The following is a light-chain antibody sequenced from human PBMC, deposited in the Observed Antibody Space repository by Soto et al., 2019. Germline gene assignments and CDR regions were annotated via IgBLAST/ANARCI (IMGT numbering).Light chain of an antibody. V-gene: IGKV2-28*01. Sequence: IVMTQSPLSLTVTPGEPASISCRSSQSLRHSNGFNYLDWYLQKPGQSPQLLIYLGSNRASGVPDRFSGSGSGTDFPLRISRVEAEDVGIYYCMQALQTPWTFGQGNKVEIK. CDR1: QSLRHSNGFNY. CDR2: LGS. CDR3: MQALQTPWT. J-gene: IGKJ1*01.